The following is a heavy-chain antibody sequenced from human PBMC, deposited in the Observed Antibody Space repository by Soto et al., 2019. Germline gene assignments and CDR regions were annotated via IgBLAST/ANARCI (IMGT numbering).Heavy chain of an antibody. V-gene: IGHV4-39*01. CDR2: MYYSGNT. CDR1: GGSISSTIYY. CDR3: GRHWAEYTNYDNAFDI. Sequence: SETLSLTCTVSGGSISSTIYYWGWIRQPPGKGLEWIGSMYYSGNTYYSPSLKSRVTISVDTSKNQFSLKLTSVSAADTAVYYCGRHWAEYTNYDNAFDIWGQGTMVTVSS. D-gene: IGHD3-9*01. J-gene: IGHJ3*02.